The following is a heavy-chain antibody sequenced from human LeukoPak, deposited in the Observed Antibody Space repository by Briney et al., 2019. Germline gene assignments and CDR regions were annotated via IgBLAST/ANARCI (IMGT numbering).Heavy chain of an antibody. CDR2: INPNSGGT. CDR1: GYTFTGYY. CDR3: ARVGSSTGYVYFDY. J-gene: IGHJ4*02. D-gene: IGHD5-12*01. Sequence: EASVKVSCKASGYTFTGYYIHWVRQAPGQGLEWMGWINPNSGGTSSAQKFQGRVTMTRDTSINTAYMELSRLTSDDTAVYYCARVGSSTGYVYFDYWGQGTLVTVSS. V-gene: IGHV1-2*02.